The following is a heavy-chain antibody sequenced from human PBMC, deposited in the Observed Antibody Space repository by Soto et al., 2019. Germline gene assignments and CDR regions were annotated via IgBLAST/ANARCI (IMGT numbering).Heavy chain of an antibody. Sequence: QVQLQESGPGLMKPSGTLSLTCAVSGGSITSNWWIWVRQPPGKGLEWIAEIFHTGSANYNPSLMGRLTISMDKSRNHLSLNLNSVTAADTAVYYCARHIAVSGTRGFDHWGQGTLVTVSS. CDR2: IFHTGSA. CDR1: GGSITSNW. CDR3: ARHIAVSGTRGFDH. D-gene: IGHD2-21*01. V-gene: IGHV4-4*02. J-gene: IGHJ4*02.